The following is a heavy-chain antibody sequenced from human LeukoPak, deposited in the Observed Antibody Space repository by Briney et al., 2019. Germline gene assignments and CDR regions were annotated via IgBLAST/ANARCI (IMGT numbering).Heavy chain of an antibody. J-gene: IGHJ5*02. V-gene: IGHV4-34*01. D-gene: IGHD3-3*01. CDR2: INHGGST. Sequence: KASETLSLTCAVYGGSFSGYYWSWIRQPPGKGLEWIGEINHGGSTKFNPSLKSRVTISLDTSRNQFSLKVNSVTAAGTAVYYCAKHLRRRFFSRTLGFDPWGQGTLVTVSS. CDR3: AKHLRRRFFSRTLGFDP. CDR1: GGSFSGYY.